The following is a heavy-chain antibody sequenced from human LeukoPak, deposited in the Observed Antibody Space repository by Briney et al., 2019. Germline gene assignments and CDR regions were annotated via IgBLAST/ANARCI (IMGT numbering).Heavy chain of an antibody. J-gene: IGHJ5*02. CDR1: GYTFTSYD. CDR2: MNPNSGNT. V-gene: IGHV1-8*01. CDR3: ARDLGYCTGGVCPNWFDP. Sequence: GASVKVSCKASGYTFTSYDIDWVRQATGQGLEWMGWMNPNSGNTGYAQKFQGRVTMTRNTSISTAYMELSSLRSEDTAVYYCARDLGYCTGGVCPNWFDPWGQGTLVTVSS. D-gene: IGHD2-8*02.